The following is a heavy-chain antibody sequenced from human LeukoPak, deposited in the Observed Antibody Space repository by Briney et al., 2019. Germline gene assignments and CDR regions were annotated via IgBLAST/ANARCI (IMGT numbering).Heavy chain of an antibody. CDR2: ISHDGTIE. CDR1: GFIFSSCA. J-gene: IGHJ3*02. D-gene: IGHD2-15*01. CDR3: ATGSLDAFDI. V-gene: IGHV3-30*04. Sequence: GGSLRLSCVASGFIFSSCAMYWDRQAPGKGLEWVAVISHDGTIEYYTDSVKGRFTISRDNSKNRLYLQMNSLRAEDTAVYYCATGSLDAFDIWGQGTMVTVSS.